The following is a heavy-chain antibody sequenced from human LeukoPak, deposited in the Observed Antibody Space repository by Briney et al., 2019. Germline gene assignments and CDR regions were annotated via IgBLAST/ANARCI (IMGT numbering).Heavy chain of an antibody. V-gene: IGHV3-7*03. D-gene: IGHD5-24*01. CDR2: IKQDGSEK. Sequence: GGSLRLSCAASGFTFSSYWMSWVRQAPGKGLEWVANIKQDGSEKYYVDSVKGRFTISRDNAKSSLYLQMNSLRAEDTAVYYCARGGWLQLYPYYFDYWGQGTLVTVSS. CDR1: GFTFSSYW. J-gene: IGHJ4*02. CDR3: ARGGWLQLYPYYFDY.